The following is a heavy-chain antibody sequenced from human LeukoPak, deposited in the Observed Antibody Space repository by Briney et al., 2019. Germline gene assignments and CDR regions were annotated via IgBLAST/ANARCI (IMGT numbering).Heavy chain of an antibody. Sequence: GGSLRLSCAASGFTFSSYGMHWVRQAPGKGLEWVANIKQDGSEKYYVDSVKGRFTISRDNAKNSLYLQMNSLRAEDTAVYYCASEMGIAVAGNFDYWGQGTLVTVSS. J-gene: IGHJ4*02. CDR2: IKQDGSEK. CDR3: ASEMGIAVAGNFDY. V-gene: IGHV3-7*01. CDR1: GFTFSSYG. D-gene: IGHD6-19*01.